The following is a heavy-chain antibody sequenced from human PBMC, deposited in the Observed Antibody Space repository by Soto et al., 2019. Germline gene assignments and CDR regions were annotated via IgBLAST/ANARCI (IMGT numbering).Heavy chain of an antibody. Sequence: GGSLRLSCAASGFTFSSYAMHWVRQAPGKGLEWVAVISYDGSNKYYADSVKGRFTISRDNSKNTLYLQMNSLRAEDTAVYYCARDGQRIGWSGYYKSGAFDIWGQGTMVTVSS. D-gene: IGHD3-3*01. CDR2: ISYDGSNK. V-gene: IGHV3-30-3*01. CDR3: ARDGQRIGWSGYYKSGAFDI. CDR1: GFTFSSYA. J-gene: IGHJ3*02.